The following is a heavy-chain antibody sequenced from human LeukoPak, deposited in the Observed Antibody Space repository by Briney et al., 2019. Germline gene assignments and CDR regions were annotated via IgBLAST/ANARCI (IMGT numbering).Heavy chain of an antibody. Sequence: KPSETLSLTCTVSGDSISSSSYYWGWIRQPPGKGLEWIGSTYYGGSTYFNPSLKSRVTISVNTSKNQPSLKLSSVTAADTAVYYCVRGAVPGKKSWFDPWGQGTLVTVSS. V-gene: IGHV4-39*01. CDR1: GDSISSSSYY. CDR3: VRGAVPGKKSWFDP. D-gene: IGHD6-19*01. J-gene: IGHJ5*02. CDR2: TYYGGST.